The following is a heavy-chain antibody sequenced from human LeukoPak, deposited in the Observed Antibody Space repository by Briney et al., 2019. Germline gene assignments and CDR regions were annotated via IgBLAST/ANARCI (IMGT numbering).Heavy chain of an antibody. CDR2: MYLSGTI. Sequence: SETLSLTCTVSGDSINSLDLWSWVRQPPGKGLEWIGEMYLSGTIHSNPSVKSRVTISIDKSKNQFFLNLSSVTAADTAVYYCARQVTFGYAYAYYFDYWGQGSLVTVSS. J-gene: IGHJ4*02. V-gene: IGHV4-4*02. CDR3: ARQVTFGYAYAYYFDY. CDR1: GDSINSLDL. D-gene: IGHD5-18*01.